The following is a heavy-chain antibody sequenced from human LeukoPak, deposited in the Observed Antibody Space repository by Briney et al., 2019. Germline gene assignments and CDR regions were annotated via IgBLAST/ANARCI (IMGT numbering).Heavy chain of an antibody. CDR1: GYTFTGYY. Sequence: GASVKVSCKASGYTFTGYYMHWVRQAPGQGLEWMGWINPNSGGTNYAQKFQGRVTMTRDTSISTAYMELSRLRSDDTAVYYCARERMTLGGSYGPFDYWGQGTLVTVSS. V-gene: IGHV1-2*02. J-gene: IGHJ4*02. CDR2: INPNSGGT. CDR3: ARERMTLGGSYGPFDY. D-gene: IGHD1-26*01.